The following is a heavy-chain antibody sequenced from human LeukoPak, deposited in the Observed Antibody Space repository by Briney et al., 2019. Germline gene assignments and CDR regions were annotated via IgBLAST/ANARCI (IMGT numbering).Heavy chain of an antibody. J-gene: IGHJ4*02. D-gene: IGHD6-13*01. CDR1: GFTFDDYA. CDR3: ARDPRTSSTSRNYFES. Sequence: PGGSLRLSCAASGFTFDDYAMHWVRQAPGKGLEWVSGISWNSGSIGYADSVKGRCTISRDNSKNTMSLQMDSLRGEDTAVYYCARDPRTSSTSRNYFESWGQGTLVTVSS. CDR2: ISWNSGSI. V-gene: IGHV3-9*01.